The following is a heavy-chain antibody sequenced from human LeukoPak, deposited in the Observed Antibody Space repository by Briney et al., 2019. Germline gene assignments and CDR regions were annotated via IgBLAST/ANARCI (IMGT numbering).Heavy chain of an antibody. V-gene: IGHV3-23*01. CDR2: ISGSGGST. J-gene: IGHJ4*02. Sequence: PGGSLRLSCAASGFTFSSYAMSWFRQAPGKGLEWVSAISGSGGSTYYADSVKGRFTVSRDNSKNTLYLQMNSLRAEDTAVYYCAKDRDLRQGYYFDHWGQGTLVTVSS. CDR1: GFTFSSYA. CDR3: AKDRDLRQGYYFDH.